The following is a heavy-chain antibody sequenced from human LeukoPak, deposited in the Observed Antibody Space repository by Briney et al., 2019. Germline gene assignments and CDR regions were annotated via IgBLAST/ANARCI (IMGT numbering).Heavy chain of an antibody. J-gene: IGHJ4*02. CDR1: GFTFSDYY. CDR3: ARGSYCGGDCYFFAY. Sequence: PGGSLRLSCAASGFTFSDYYMSWIRQAPGKGLEWVSYISSSGSSIYYADSVKGRFTISRDNAKNSLYLQMNSLRAEDTAVYYCARGSYCGGDCYFFAYWGQGTLVTVSS. D-gene: IGHD2-21*02. V-gene: IGHV3-11*04. CDR2: ISSSGSSI.